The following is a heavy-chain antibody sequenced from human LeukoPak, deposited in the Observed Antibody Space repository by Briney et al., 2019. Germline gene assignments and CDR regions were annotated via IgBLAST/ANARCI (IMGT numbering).Heavy chain of an antibody. CDR3: ASVAVAGTLY. CDR1: GGTFSSYA. V-gene: IGHV1-69*13. Sequence: GASVKVSCKASGGTFSSYAISWVRQAPGQGLEWMGGIIPIFGAANYAQKFQGRVTITADESTSTAYMELSSLRSEDTAVYYCASVAVAGTLYWGQGTLVTVSS. D-gene: IGHD6-19*01. J-gene: IGHJ4*02. CDR2: IIPIFGAA.